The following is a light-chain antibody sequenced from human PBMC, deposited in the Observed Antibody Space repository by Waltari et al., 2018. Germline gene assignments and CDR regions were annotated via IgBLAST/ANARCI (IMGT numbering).Light chain of an antibody. J-gene: IGKJ4*01. Sequence: DVQMTQSPSSLSASVGDRVTITCQASQDIKTHLNWYQQKSGKAPKVVIYDVSHLATGVPSRFSGTGYGTQFTLTISSLQPEDIATYYCQQYEDESTFGGGTKVEVK. CDR2: DVS. CDR3: QQYEDEST. CDR1: QDIKTH. V-gene: IGKV1-33*01.